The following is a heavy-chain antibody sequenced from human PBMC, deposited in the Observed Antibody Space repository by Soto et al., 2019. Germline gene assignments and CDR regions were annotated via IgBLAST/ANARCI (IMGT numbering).Heavy chain of an antibody. CDR1: GLSFNFYW. Sequence: VQLVESGGDLVQPGGSLRLSCAASGLSFNFYWMSWVRQAPGKGLEWVANIRPDGGEQHYVDSVTGRFIFSRDNAKSSVSLQMNNLRVDDTAVYYWATSRGYSYEYWGQGTLVTVSS. CDR2: IRPDGGEQ. J-gene: IGHJ4*02. CDR3: ATSRGYSYEY. D-gene: IGHD5-18*01. V-gene: IGHV3-7*05.